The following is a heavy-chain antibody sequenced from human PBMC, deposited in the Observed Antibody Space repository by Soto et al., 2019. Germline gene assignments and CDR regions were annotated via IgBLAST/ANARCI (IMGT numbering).Heavy chain of an antibody. V-gene: IGHV3-23*01. D-gene: IGHD3-22*01. CDR3: AKAGYYDSSGYYYPT. Sequence: SLRLSCAASGFTFSSYAMSWVRQAPGKGLEWVSAISGSGGSTYYADSVKGRFTISRDNSKNTLYLQMNSLRAEDTAVYYCAKAGYYDSSGYYYPTWGQGTLVTVSS. CDR1: GFTFSSYA. CDR2: ISGSGGST. J-gene: IGHJ5*02.